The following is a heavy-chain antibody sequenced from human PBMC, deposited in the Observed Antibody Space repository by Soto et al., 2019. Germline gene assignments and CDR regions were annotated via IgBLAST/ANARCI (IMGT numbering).Heavy chain of an antibody. J-gene: IGHJ4*02. CDR1: GYTFTTFG. V-gene: IGHV1-18*01. CDR2: IGANNGNT. CDR3: ARSAPFDIYAITPVEV. Sequence: ASVKVSCKASGYTFTTFGISWVRQAPGQGLEWVGWIGANNGNTKYSQKFQGRVSLTTETSASTAYMELRSLRSDDTAVYYCARSAPFDIYAITPVEVWGQGTLVTVS. D-gene: IGHD3-9*01.